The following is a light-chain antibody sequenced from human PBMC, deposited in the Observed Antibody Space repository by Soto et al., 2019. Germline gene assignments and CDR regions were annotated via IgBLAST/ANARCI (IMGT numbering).Light chain of an antibody. CDR2: DVT. J-gene: IGLJ2*01. Sequence: QSVLTQPASVSGSPGQSITISCTGTSSDVGRYNYVSWYQHHPGKAPKLMIYDVTNRPSGVSNRFSGSKAGNTASLTISGLQAEDEADYFCGSYTSSNNVIFGGGTQLTVL. CDR1: SSDVGRYNY. V-gene: IGLV2-14*03. CDR3: GSYTSSNNVI.